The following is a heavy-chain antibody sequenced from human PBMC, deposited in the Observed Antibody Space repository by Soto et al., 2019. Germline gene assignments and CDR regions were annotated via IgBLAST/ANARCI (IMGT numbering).Heavy chain of an antibody. J-gene: IGHJ3*02. CDR3: ARGGCSGGSCQLRGYAFDI. V-gene: IGHV4-31*03. D-gene: IGHD2-15*01. CDR2: IYYSGST. CDR1: GGSIGGVGGY. Sequence: SQTLSLTSRVSGGSIGGVGGYWIWIRQHPGKGLEWIGYIYYSGSTYYNPSLKSRVTISVDTSKNQFSLKLSSVTAADTAVYYCARGGCSGGSCQLRGYAFDIWGQGTMVTVSS.